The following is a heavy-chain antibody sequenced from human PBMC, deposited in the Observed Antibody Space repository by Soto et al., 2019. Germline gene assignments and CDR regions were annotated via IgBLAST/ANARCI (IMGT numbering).Heavy chain of an antibody. CDR3: ARGGYDFWSGYPLPVDY. J-gene: IGHJ4*02. CDR1: GGSISSYY. V-gene: IGHV4-59*12. CDR2: IYYSGST. D-gene: IGHD3-3*01. Sequence: SETLSLTCTVSGGSISSYYWSWIRQSPGKGLEWIGYIYYSGSTNYNPSLKSRVTISVDTSKNQFSLKLSSVTAADTAVYYCARGGYDFWSGYPLPVDYWGQGTLVTVSS.